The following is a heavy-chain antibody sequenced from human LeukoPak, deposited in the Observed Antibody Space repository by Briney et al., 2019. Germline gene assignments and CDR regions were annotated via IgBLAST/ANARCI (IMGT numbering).Heavy chain of an antibody. J-gene: IGHJ4*02. CDR3: ARGGGDDFWSGYYPDY. Sequence: SETLSLTCTVSGGSISSHYWSWIRQPPGKGLEGIGYIYYSGSTNYNPSLKSRGTISVDTSKNQFSLKLSSVTAADTAVYYCARGGGDDFWSGYYPDYWGQGTLVTVSS. D-gene: IGHD3-3*01. CDR1: GGSISSHY. CDR2: IYYSGST. V-gene: IGHV4-59*11.